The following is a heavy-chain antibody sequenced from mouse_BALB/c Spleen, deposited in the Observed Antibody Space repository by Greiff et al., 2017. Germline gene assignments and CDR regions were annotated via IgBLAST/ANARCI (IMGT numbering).Heavy chain of an antibody. J-gene: IGHJ4*01. CDR3: ARTLYGSSYHYYAMDY. CDR2: ISYSGST. CDR1: GYSITSDYA. Sequence: DVQLQESGPGLVKPSQSLSLTCTVTGYSITSDYAWNWIRQFPGNKLEWMGYISYSGSTSYNPSLKSRISITRDTSKNQFFLQLNSVTTEDTATYYCARTLYGSSYHYYAMDYWGQGTSVTVSS. V-gene: IGHV3-2*02. D-gene: IGHD1-1*01.